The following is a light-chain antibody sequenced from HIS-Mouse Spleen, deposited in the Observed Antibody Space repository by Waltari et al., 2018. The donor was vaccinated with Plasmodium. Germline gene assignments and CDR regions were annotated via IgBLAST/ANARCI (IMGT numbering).Light chain of an antibody. CDR3: YSTDISGNHRV. CDR2: EDS. CDR1: ALPKKY. J-gene: IGLJ3*02. Sequence: SYQLTQPPSVSVSPGQTARITCSGDALPKKYAYWYQQKSGQAPALVIYEDSKRPSGIPEGVSGSSSGTMASVTISGAQVEDEAYYYCYSTDISGNHRVFGGGTKLTVL. V-gene: IGLV3-10*01.